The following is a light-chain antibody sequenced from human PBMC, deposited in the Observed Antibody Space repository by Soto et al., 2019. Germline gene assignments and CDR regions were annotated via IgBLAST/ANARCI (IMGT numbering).Light chain of an antibody. J-gene: IGLJ1*01. CDR3: SSYAGSSNV. CDR1: SSDVGSYDL. Sequence: QSALTQPASVSGSPGQSITISCTGTSSDVGSYDLVSWYQHHPGKAPKVMIYEVSKRPSGLSNRFSASKSGNTASLTVSGLQAEDEADYYCSSYAGSSNVFGTGTKVTVL. V-gene: IGLV2-14*02. CDR2: EVS.